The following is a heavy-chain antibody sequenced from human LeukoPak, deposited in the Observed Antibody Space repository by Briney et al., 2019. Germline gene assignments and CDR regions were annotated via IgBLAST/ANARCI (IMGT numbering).Heavy chain of an antibody. CDR3: ARALYSGAWYGHDY. CDR1: GFKFNGYG. V-gene: IGHV3-33*01. D-gene: IGHD6-19*01. CDR2: IWSDGSRK. J-gene: IGHJ4*02. Sequence: GGSLRLSCAASGFKFNGYGMHWVRQAPGKGLEWVAVIWSDGSRKYYADSVMGRFTISRDNSKNTLYLQMSGLSADDTAVYYCARALYSGAWYGHDYWGQGTLVTVSS.